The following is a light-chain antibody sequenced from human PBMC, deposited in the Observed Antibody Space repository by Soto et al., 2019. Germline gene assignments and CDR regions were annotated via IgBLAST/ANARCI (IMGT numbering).Light chain of an antibody. CDR1: SSNIGAGYD. J-gene: IGLJ1*01. V-gene: IGLV1-40*01. Sequence: QSVLTQPPSVSGAPGQRVTISCTGSSSNIGAGYDVHWYQQFPGTAPKLLIYGNSNRPSGVPDRFSGSKSGTSASLAITGLQAEDAADYYCQSYDSSLSGVFGSGTRSPS. CDR2: GNS. CDR3: QSYDSSLSGV.